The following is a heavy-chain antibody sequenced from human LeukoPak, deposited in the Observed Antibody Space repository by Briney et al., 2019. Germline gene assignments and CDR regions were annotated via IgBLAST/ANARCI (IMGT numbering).Heavy chain of an antibody. CDR1: GFTVSSNY. CDR3: ASIYCSGGSCYYFDY. Sequence: GGSLRLSCAASGFTVSSNYMSWVRQAPGMGLEWVSVIYSGGSTYYADSVKGRFTISRDNSKNTLYLQMNSLRAEDTAVYYCASIYCSGGSCYYFDYWGQGTLVTVSS. CDR2: IYSGGST. D-gene: IGHD2-15*01. J-gene: IGHJ4*02. V-gene: IGHV3-53*01.